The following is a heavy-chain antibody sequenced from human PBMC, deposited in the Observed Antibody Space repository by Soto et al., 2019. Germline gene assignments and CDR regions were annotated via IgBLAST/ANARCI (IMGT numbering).Heavy chain of an antibody. CDR2: INHSGST. CDR3: ARGTAVGATHHFDY. V-gene: IGHV4-34*01. D-gene: IGHD1-26*01. J-gene: IGHJ4*02. Sequence: PSETLSLTCAVYGGSFSGYYWSWIRQPPGKGLEWIGEINHSGSTNYNPSLKSRVTISVDTSKNQFSLKLSSVTAADTAVYYCARGTAVGATHHFDYWGQGTLVTVSS. CDR1: GGSFSGYY.